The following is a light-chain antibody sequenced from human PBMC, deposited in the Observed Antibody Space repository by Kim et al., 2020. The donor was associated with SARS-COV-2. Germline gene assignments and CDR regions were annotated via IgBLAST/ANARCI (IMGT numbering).Light chain of an antibody. CDR2: AAS. CDR1: QDIANS. CDR3: QKYNSAPWT. V-gene: IGKV1-27*01. J-gene: IGKJ1*01. Sequence: ACIGGRVTITCRASQDIANSLAWYQQKPGKVPPVLIYAASTLQSGVPSRFSGSGSGTEFTLTIDSLQTEDVATYYCQKYNSAPWTFGPGTKVDIK.